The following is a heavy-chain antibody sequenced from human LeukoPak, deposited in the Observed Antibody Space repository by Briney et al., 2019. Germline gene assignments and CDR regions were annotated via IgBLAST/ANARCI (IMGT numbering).Heavy chain of an antibody. D-gene: IGHD3-3*01. Sequence: PGVSLRLSCAASGFTFSDYYMSWIRQAPGKGLGWVSYISSSGSTIYYADSVKGRFTISRDNAKNSLYLQMNSLRAEDTAVYYCARSRITIFGVYDYWGQGTLVTVSS. J-gene: IGHJ4*02. V-gene: IGHV3-11*01. CDR1: GFTFSDYY. CDR2: ISSSGSTI. CDR3: ARSRITIFGVYDY.